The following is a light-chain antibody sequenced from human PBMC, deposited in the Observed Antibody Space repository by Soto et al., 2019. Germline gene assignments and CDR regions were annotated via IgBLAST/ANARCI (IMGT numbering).Light chain of an antibody. Sequence: EIAWTQCTVTVASSPRDTATLSCRASQSVSNNQFAWYQQKPGQAPRLLIYNAHSRATGIPDRFSGSGSGTDFTLTISRLEPEDFAVYYCHQYGSSRTFGQGTKVDIK. CDR2: NAH. CDR1: QSVSNNQ. J-gene: IGKJ1*01. CDR3: HQYGSSRT. V-gene: IGKV3-20*01.